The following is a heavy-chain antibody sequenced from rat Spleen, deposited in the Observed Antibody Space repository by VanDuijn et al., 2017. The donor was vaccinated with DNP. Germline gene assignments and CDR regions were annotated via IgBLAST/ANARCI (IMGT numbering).Heavy chain of an antibody. V-gene: IGHV2-47*01. Sequence: QVQLKESGPGLVQPSQTLSLTCTVSGLSLTSNSVSWIRQSPGTGREGWGTIWNNGGKNYNLVMNPRLSISRDTSKSQVFLKMNSLQTEDTAIYFCARGYRYNPPYTMDVWGQGTSVTVSS. CDR1: GLSLTSNS. J-gene: IGHJ4*01. CDR3: ARGYRYNPPYTMDV. D-gene: IGHD1-5*01. CDR2: IWNNGGK.